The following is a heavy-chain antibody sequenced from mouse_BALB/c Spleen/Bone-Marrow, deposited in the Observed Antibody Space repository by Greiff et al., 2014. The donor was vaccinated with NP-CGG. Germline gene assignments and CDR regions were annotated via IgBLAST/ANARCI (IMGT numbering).Heavy chain of an antibody. Sequence: QVQLKESGPGLVAPSQSLSITCTVSGFSLTSYGVHWVRQPPGKGLEWLGVIWAGGSTNYDSALMSRLSISKDNSKSQVFLKMNSLQIDDTAMYYCARSGLRRPAMDYWGQGTSVTVSS. CDR1: GFSLTSYG. CDR3: ARSGLRRPAMDY. CDR2: IWAGGST. J-gene: IGHJ4*01. V-gene: IGHV2-9*02. D-gene: IGHD2-4*01.